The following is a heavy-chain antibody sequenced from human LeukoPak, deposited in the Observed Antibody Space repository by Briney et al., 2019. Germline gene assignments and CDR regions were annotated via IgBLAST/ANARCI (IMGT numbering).Heavy chain of an antibody. CDR2: IYHSGST. Sequence: SETLSLTCTVSGGSISSGGYYWSWIRQPPGKGLEWIGYIYHSGSTYYNPSLKSRVTISVDRSKNQFSLKLSSVTAADTAVYYCARGGGRIVVVPAAPGYWFDPWGQGTLVTVSS. CDR3: ARGGGRIVVVPAAPGYWFDP. J-gene: IGHJ5*02. D-gene: IGHD2-2*01. CDR1: GGSISSGGYY. V-gene: IGHV4-30-2*01.